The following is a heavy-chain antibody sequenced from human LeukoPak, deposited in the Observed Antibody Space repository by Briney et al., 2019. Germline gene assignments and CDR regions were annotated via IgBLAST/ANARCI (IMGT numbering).Heavy chain of an antibody. CDR2: ISSSSSYI. CDR3: ARTCHVYGDYFDAFDI. J-gene: IGHJ3*02. D-gene: IGHD4-17*01. V-gene: IGHV3-21*01. Sequence: KAGGSLRLPCAASGFTLSRYRVNWVRQAPGKGLEWVSSISSSSSYIYYADSVKGRFTISRDNAKNSLYLQMNSLRAEDTAVYYCARTCHVYGDYFDAFDIWGQGTMVTVSS. CDR1: GFTLSRYR.